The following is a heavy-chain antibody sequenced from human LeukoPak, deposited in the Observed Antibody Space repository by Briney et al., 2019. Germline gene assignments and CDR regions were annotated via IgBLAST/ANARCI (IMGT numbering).Heavy chain of an antibody. CDR3: ARDPVKRLYDSGSPYFDY. V-gene: IGHV3-30-3*01. CDR1: GFTFSSYA. J-gene: IGHJ4*02. Sequence: PGGSLRLSCAASGFTFSSYALHWVRQTPGKGLEWVAMLSYDGSKQYYADSVKGRFTISRDTSKNTLFLQMNSLRVEDTAVYYCARDPVKRLYDSGSPYFDYWGRGTLVTVSS. CDR2: LSYDGSKQ. D-gene: IGHD3-10*01.